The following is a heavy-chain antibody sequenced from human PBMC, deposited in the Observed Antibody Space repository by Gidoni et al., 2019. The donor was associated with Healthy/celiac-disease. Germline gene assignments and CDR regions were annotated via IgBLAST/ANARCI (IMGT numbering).Heavy chain of an antibody. D-gene: IGHD1-26*01. V-gene: IGHV4-39*01. CDR2: IYYSGST. Sequence: QLQLQESGPGLVKPSETLSLTCTVSGGSISSSSYYWGWIRQPPGKGLEWIGSIYYSGSTYYNPSLKSRVTISVDTSKNQFSLKLSSVTAADTAVYYCARQLGATHFDYWGQGTLVTVSS. CDR1: GGSISSSSYY. J-gene: IGHJ4*02. CDR3: ARQLGATHFDY.